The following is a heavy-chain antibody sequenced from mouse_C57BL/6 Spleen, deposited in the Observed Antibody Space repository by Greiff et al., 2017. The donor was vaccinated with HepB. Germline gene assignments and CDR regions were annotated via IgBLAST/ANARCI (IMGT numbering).Heavy chain of an antibody. V-gene: IGHV5-4*01. J-gene: IGHJ2*01. CDR1: GFTFSSYA. Sequence: EVKLVESGGGLVKPGGSLKLSCAASGFTFSSYAMSWVRQTPEKSLEWVATISAGGSYTYYPDNVKGRFTNSRDNAKNNLYLQMSHLKSEDTAMYYCAREGDGSSYDYFDYWGHGTTLTVSS. CDR2: ISAGGSYT. CDR3: AREGDGSSYDYFDY. D-gene: IGHD1-1*01.